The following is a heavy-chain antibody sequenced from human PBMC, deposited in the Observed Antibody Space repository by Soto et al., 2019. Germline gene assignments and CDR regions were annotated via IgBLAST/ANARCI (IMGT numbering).Heavy chain of an antibody. CDR3: VREDYYGSGSLL. V-gene: IGHV3-7*04. CDR1: GFTFSGYW. Sequence: EVQLVESGGGLVQPGGSLRLSCGASGFTFSGYWMCWVRQAPGKGLEWVANIKQDGSDIHYLDSVKGRFTISRDNAPDSLFLAMNNLRAEDTAVYYCVREDYYGSGSLLWGQGTLVTVSS. CDR2: IKQDGSDI. D-gene: IGHD3-10*01. J-gene: IGHJ4*02.